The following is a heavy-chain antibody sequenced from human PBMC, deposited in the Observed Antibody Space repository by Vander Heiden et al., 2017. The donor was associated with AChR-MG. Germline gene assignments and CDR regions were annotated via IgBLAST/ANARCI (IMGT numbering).Heavy chain of an antibody. D-gene: IGHD3-10*01. V-gene: IGHV4-4*07. CDR3: ARDRSRITMVRGVLDY. Sequence: QVQLQESGPGLVKPSETLSLTCTVSGGSISSYYWSWIRPPAGKGLEWIGRIYTSGSTNYNPSLKSRVTMSVDTSKNQFSLKLSSVTAADTAVYYCARDRSRITMVRGVLDYWGQGTLVTVSS. J-gene: IGHJ4*02. CDR2: IYTSGST. CDR1: GGSISSYY.